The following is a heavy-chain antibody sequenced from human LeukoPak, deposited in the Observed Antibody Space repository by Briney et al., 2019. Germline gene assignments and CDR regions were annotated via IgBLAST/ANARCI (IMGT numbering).Heavy chain of an antibody. Sequence: GGSLRLSCAASGFTFSNYGMHWVRQAPGKGLEWVAFVRSGGGIKYYADSVKGRFTISRDNSRTTLHLQMNSLRAEDTAVYHCAKDLPAAYFDYWGQGTLVTVSS. CDR2: VRSGGGIK. D-gene: IGHD2-2*01. J-gene: IGHJ4*02. V-gene: IGHV3-30*02. CDR1: GFTFSNYG. CDR3: AKDLPAAYFDY.